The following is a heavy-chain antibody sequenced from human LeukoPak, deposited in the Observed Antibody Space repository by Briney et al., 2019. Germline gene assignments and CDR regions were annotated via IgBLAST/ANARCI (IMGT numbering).Heavy chain of an antibody. J-gene: IGHJ4*02. CDR3: GRSLTSLRLTD. CDR1: GFTVSNNY. D-gene: IGHD2-21*02. V-gene: IGHV3-53*01. Sequence: GGSLRLSCAASGFTVSNNYMSWVRQAPGKGLEWVSVIYSGGSTYYTDSVKGRFTISRDNSRNTLFLQLNSLRAEDTAIYYCGRSLTSLRLTDWGQGTLVAVSS. CDR2: IYSGGST.